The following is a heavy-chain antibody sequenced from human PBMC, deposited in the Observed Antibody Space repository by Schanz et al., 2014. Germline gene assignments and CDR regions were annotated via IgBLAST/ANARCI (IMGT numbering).Heavy chain of an antibody. V-gene: IGHV3-33*01. CDR1: GFTFSSYG. CDR2: IWYDENNK. CDR3: ARDSRPKYDFFAAYYAIGY. Sequence: QVQLVESGGGVVQFGRSLRLSCAASGFTFSSYGMHWVRQAPGKGLEWVAVIWYDENNKYYADSVKGRFTMSRDNSKNTMYLQMNRLRANDTAVYYCARDSRPKYDFFAAYYAIGYWGQGTLVTVSS. D-gene: IGHD3-9*01. J-gene: IGHJ4*02.